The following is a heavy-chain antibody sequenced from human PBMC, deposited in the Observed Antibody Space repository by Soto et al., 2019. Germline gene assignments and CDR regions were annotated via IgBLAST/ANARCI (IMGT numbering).Heavy chain of an antibody. CDR1: GFTFSSYA. Sequence: GGSLRLSCAASGFTFSSYAMNWVRQAPGKGLEWVSAISGSGDRTYYADSVKGWFTISRDNSKNTLYLQMNSLRAEDTAVYYCAKSPYCSSSSCSRDSYYYYMDVWGKGTTVTVSS. J-gene: IGHJ6*03. CDR3: AKSPYCSSSSCSRDSYYYYMDV. V-gene: IGHV3-23*01. CDR2: ISGSGDRT. D-gene: IGHD2-15*01.